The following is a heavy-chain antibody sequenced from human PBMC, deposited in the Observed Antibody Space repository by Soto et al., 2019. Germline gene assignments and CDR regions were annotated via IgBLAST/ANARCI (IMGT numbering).Heavy chain of an antibody. Sequence: SVKVSCSASGGTFSSYAISWVRQAPGQGLEWMGGIIPIFGTANYAQKFQGRVTITADKSTSTAYMELSSLRSEDTAVYYCARRDSLYYFDYWGQGTLVTVSS. CDR2: IIPIFGTA. CDR1: GGTFSSYA. V-gene: IGHV1-69*06. J-gene: IGHJ4*02. D-gene: IGHD3-16*01. CDR3: ARRDSLYYFDY.